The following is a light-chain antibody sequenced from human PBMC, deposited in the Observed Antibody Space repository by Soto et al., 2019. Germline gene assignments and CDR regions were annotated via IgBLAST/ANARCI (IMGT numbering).Light chain of an antibody. Sequence: QSVLTQPPSASGTPGQRVTISCYGSSSNIGSNYVYWYQQLPGTAPKLLIYSNNQRPSGVPDRFSGSKSGTSASLAISGLRSEDEADYYCAAWDDSLSGVVFGGGTQLTVL. J-gene: IGLJ2*01. CDR2: SNN. CDR1: SSNIGSNY. CDR3: AAWDDSLSGVV. V-gene: IGLV1-47*02.